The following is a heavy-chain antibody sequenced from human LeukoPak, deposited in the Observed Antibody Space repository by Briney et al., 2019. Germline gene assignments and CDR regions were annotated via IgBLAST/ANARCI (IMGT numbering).Heavy chain of an antibody. V-gene: IGHV3-21*01. CDR3: ARGPDGYNSHFDY. Sequence: GGSLRLSCAASGFTFSSYSMNWVRQAPGKGLEWVSSISSSSSYIYYADSVKGRFTISRDNSKNTLYLHMKSLRVEDTAVYYCARGPDGYNSHFDYWGQGTLVTVSS. D-gene: IGHD5-24*01. J-gene: IGHJ4*02. CDR1: GFTFSSYS. CDR2: ISSSSSYI.